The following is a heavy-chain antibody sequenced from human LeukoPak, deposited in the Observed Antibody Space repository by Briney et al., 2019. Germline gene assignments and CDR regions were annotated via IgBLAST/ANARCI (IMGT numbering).Heavy chain of an antibody. Sequence: ASVKVSCKVSGYTLTELSMHWVRQAPGKGLEWMGGFDPEDGETIYAQKLQGRVTMTTDTSTSTAYMELRSLRSDDTAVYYCARERDLFDYWGQGTLVTVSS. CDR3: ARERDLFDY. J-gene: IGHJ4*02. CDR1: GYTLTELS. CDR2: FDPEDGET. V-gene: IGHV1-24*01.